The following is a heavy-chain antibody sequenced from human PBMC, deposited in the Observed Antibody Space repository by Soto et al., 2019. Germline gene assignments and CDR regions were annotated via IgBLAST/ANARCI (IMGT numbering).Heavy chain of an antibody. J-gene: IGHJ4*02. CDR3: ARVDIVVVVAATQFDY. CDR1: GYTFTSYG. CDR2: ISAYNGNT. V-gene: IGHV1-18*01. D-gene: IGHD2-15*01. Sequence: QVQLVQSGAEVKKPGASVKVSCKASGYTFTSYGISWVRQAPGQGLEWMGWISAYNGNTNYAQKLQGRVTMTTDTSTSTAYMELRSLRSDDPAVYYCARVDIVVVVAATQFDYWGQGTLVTVSS.